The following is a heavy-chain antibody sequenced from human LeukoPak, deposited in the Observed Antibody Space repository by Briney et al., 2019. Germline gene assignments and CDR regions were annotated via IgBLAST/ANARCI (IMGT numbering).Heavy chain of an antibody. J-gene: IGHJ4*02. Sequence: SETLSLTCTVSGGSISSYYWSWIRQPPGKGLEWIGYMYSSGSTNYNPSLKSRVTISVDTSKNQFSLKLSSVTAADTAVYYCARECTGATYGYYFDYWGQGTLVTVSS. CDR2: MYSSGST. D-gene: IGHD1-26*01. CDR1: GGSISSYY. V-gene: IGHV4-4*08. CDR3: ARECTGATYGYYFDY.